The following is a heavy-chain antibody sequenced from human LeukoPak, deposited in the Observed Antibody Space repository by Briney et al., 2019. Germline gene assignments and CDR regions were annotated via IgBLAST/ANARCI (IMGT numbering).Heavy chain of an antibody. CDR1: GYTFTSYY. D-gene: IGHD2-2*01. CDR3: ARTYCSSTSCRDAFDI. V-gene: IGHV1-46*01. Sequence: GASVKVSCKASGYTFTSYYMHWVGQAPGQGLEWMGIINPSGGSTSYAQKFQGRVTMTRDTSTSTVYMELSSLRSEDTAVYYCARTYCSSTSCRDAFDIWGQGTMVTVSS. J-gene: IGHJ3*02. CDR2: INPSGGST.